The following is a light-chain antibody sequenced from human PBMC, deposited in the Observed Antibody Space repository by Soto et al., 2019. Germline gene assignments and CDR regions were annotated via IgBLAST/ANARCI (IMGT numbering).Light chain of an antibody. Sequence: DIVLTQSPGTLSLSPGETATLSCRASQSLAGNYLAWYQQKPGQAPRLLISGASSRATGIPDRFSGSGSGTDFTLTISRLEPGDFAVYYCQQYVSKTTFGPGTKVDIK. J-gene: IGKJ3*01. CDR2: GAS. CDR3: QQYVSKTT. CDR1: QSLAGNY. V-gene: IGKV3-20*01.